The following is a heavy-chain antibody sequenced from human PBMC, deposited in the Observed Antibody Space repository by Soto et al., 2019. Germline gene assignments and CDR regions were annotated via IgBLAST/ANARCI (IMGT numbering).Heavy chain of an antibody. J-gene: IGHJ6*02. Sequence: QVHLVESGGAVVQPGTSLRLSCVASGFGFNFFGMHWVRQAPGKGLEWVAGISGDETRIYYADDMRGRVTISRVNSESTLYLHMNSLRPEDTALYYCARDKDAGWFDMDVWGQGTTVTV. CDR3: ARDKDAGWFDMDV. D-gene: IGHD3-10*01. CDR1: GFGFNFFG. CDR2: ISGDETRI. V-gene: IGHV3-30*03.